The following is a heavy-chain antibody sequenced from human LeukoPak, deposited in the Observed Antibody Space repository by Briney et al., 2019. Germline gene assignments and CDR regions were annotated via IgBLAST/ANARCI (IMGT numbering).Heavy chain of an antibody. J-gene: IGHJ3*02. CDR2: ISSSSSYI. Sequence: PGGSLRLSCAASGFTFSSYSMNWVRQAPGKGLEWVSSISSSSSYIYYADSVKGRFTISRDNAKNSLYLQMNSLRAEDTAVYYCARDSLTFYGAFDIWGQGTMVTVSS. CDR1: GFTFSSYS. V-gene: IGHV3-21*01. D-gene: IGHD2/OR15-2a*01. CDR3: ARDSLTFYGAFDI.